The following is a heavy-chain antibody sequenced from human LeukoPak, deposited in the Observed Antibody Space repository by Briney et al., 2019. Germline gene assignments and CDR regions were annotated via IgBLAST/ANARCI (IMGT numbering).Heavy chain of an antibody. CDR3: ARGFGFWSGYYPFDY. V-gene: IGHV1-69*13. CDR2: IIPIFGTA. CDR1: GGTFSSYA. J-gene: IGHJ4*02. Sequence: SVKVSCKASGGTFSSYAISWVRQAPGQGLEWMGGIIPIFGTANYAQKFQGRVTITADESTSTAYMELSSLRSEDTAVYYCARGFGFWSGYYPFDYWGQGTLVTVSS. D-gene: IGHD3-3*01.